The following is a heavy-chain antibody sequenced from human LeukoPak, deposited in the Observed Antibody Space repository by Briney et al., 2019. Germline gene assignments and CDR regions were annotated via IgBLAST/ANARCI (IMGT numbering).Heavy chain of an antibody. J-gene: IGHJ6*02. CDR3: ARVDIVATITFFYYYGMDV. CDR2: IKQDGSEK. CDR1: GFTFGSYW. Sequence: GGSLRLSCAASGFTFGSYWMSWVRQAPGKGLEWVANIKQDGSEKYYVDSVKGRFTISRDNAKNSLYLQMNSLRAEDTAVYYCARVDIVATITFFYYYGMDVWGQGTTVTVSS. V-gene: IGHV3-7*01. D-gene: IGHD5-12*01.